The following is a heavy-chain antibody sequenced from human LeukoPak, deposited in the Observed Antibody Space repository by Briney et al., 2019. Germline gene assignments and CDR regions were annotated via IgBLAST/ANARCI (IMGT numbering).Heavy chain of an antibody. Sequence: GGSLRLSCAASGFTFSNYAMHGVRQAPGKGLEWVAILSSAGTNKDYADSVKGRFTISRDNSKNTLYLQMDSLRVEDTAVYSCARDRPSTVFGVADYYYMDVWGKGTTVTVSS. CDR1: GFTFSNYA. J-gene: IGHJ6*03. CDR3: ARDRPSTVFGVADYYYMDV. CDR2: LSSAGTNK. D-gene: IGHD3-3*01. V-gene: IGHV3-30*04.